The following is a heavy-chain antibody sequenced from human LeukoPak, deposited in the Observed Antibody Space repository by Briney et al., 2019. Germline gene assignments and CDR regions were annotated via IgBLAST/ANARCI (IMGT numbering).Heavy chain of an antibody. V-gene: IGHV3-48*01. CDR2: ITLSSSSI. D-gene: IGHD1-14*01. CDR1: GFNFNNYN. Sequence: GGSLRLSCAASGFNFNNYNMNWVRQAPGKGLEWVSYITLSSSSIYYADSVKGRFTISRDNSKNTLYLQMNSLRAEDTAVYYCAKDRVVGMTAWVGVNWFDPWGQGTLVTVSS. CDR3: AKDRVVGMTAWVGVNWFDP. J-gene: IGHJ5*02.